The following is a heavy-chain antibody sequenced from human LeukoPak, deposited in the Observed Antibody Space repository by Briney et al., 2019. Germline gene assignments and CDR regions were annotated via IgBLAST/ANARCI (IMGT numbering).Heavy chain of an antibody. CDR1: GYTFTSYD. D-gene: IGHD3-3*01. CDR3: CTYYDFWSGSDGMDV. V-gene: IGHV1-8*01. CDR2: MNPNSGNT. Sequence: GASVKVSCKASGYTFTSYDINWVRQATGQGLEWMGWMNPNSGNTGYAQKFRGRVTMTRNTSISTAYMELSSLRSEDTAVYYCCTYYDFWSGSDGMDVWGQGTTVTVSS. J-gene: IGHJ6*02.